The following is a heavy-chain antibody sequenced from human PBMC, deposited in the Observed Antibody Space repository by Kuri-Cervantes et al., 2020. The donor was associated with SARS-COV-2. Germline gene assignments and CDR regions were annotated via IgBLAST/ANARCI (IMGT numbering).Heavy chain of an antibody. CDR3: ARERGPDADGFDI. CDR1: GFTFSSYW. CDR2: LSFDGNND. D-gene: IGHD3-10*01. Sequence: GGSLRLSCAASGFTFSSYWMHWVRQAPGKGLEWVAGLSFDGNNDYYTQSVKGRFTISRDNSNNTLFLHMDSLRGDDTAVYYCARERGPDADGFDIWGQGTMVTVSS. J-gene: IGHJ3*02. V-gene: IGHV3-30-3*01.